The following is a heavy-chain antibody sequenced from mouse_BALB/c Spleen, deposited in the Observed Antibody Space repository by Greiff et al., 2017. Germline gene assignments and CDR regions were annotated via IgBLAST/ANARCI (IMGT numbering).Heavy chain of an antibody. Sequence: EVQRVESGGGLVQPGGSRKLSCAASGFTFSSFGMHWVRQTPEKRLEWVASISSGGSTYYPDSVKGRFTISRDNARNILYLQMSSLRSEDTAMYYCAREGVYYGYVGWYFDVWGAGTTVTVSS. CDR3: AREGVYYGYVGWYFDV. CDR1: GFTFSSFG. J-gene: IGHJ1*01. V-gene: IGHV5-6-5*01. D-gene: IGHD1-2*01. CDR2: ISSGGST.